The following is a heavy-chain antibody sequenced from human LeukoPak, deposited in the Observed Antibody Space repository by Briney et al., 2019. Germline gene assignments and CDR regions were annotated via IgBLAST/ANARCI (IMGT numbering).Heavy chain of an antibody. CDR1: GFTFSSYA. CDR2: ISGSGGST. D-gene: IGHD3-3*01. J-gene: IGHJ4*02. Sequence: GGSLRLSCAASGFTFSSYAMSWVRQAPGKGLEWVSAISGSGGSTYYADSVKGRFTISRDNSKNTLYLQMNSLRAEDTAVYYRAKVYHVFWSGYLDFWGQGTLVTVSS. CDR3: AKVYHVFWSGYLDF. V-gene: IGHV3-23*01.